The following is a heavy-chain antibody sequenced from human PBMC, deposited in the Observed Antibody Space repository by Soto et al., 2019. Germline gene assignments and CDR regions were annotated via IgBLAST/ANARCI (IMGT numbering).Heavy chain of an antibody. CDR3: AREGINNYNEYYFDS. J-gene: IGHJ4*02. CDR2: ISGSGNYT. D-gene: IGHD4-4*01. V-gene: IGHV3-21*01. Sequence: PGGSMGLCCAACGFTFSIYSMNWVRQAPGKGLEWVSSISGSGNYTHYADFLRGRFTISRDNAKTSLYLQMNSLRAEDTAVYYCAREGINNYNEYYFDSWGQGTVVTVSS. CDR1: GFTFSIYS.